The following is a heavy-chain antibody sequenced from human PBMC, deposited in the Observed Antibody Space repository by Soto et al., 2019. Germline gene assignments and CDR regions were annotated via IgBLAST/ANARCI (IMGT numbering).Heavy chain of an antibody. CDR1: GGTFSSYA. V-gene: IGHV1-69*13. CDR2: IIPIFGTA. D-gene: IGHD2-15*01. Sequence: ASVKVSCKASGGTFSSYAISWVRQAPGQGLEWMGGIIPIFGTANYAQKFQGRVTITADESTSTAYMELSSLRSEDTAVYYCARDRRGGLLLLNWFDPWGQGTLVTVSS. CDR3: ARDRRGGLLLLNWFDP. J-gene: IGHJ5*02.